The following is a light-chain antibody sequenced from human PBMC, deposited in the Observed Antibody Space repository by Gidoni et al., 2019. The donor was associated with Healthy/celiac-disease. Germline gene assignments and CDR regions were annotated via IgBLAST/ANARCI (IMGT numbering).Light chain of an antibody. CDR2: DSS. Sequence: DIQMTQSPSSLSASVGDRVTITCQASEDIANYLNWYQQKPGKAPNLLIYDSSNLETGVPSRFSGSGAGTDFTFTISSLQPEDFATYYCQQYDNRPITFGQGTRLDMK. V-gene: IGKV1-33*01. J-gene: IGKJ5*01. CDR3: QQYDNRPIT. CDR1: EDIANY.